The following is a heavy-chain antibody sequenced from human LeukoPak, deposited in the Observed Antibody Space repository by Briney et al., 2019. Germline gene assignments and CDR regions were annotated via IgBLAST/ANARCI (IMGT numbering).Heavy chain of an antibody. CDR2: ISGSGGST. J-gene: IGHJ4*02. D-gene: IGHD3-3*01. V-gene: IGHV3-23*01. CDR3: AKVGPSGSSYYDFWSANY. Sequence: GGSLRLSCAASGFTFSSYAMSWVRQAPGKGLEWVSSISGSGGSTYYADSVRGRFTISRDSSKNTLYLQMNSLRAEDTDVYYCAKVGPSGSSYYDFWSANYWGQGTLVTVSS. CDR1: GFTFSSYA.